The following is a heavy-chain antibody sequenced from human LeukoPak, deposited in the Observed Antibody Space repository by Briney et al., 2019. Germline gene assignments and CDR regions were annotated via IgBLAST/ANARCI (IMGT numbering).Heavy chain of an antibody. V-gene: IGHV1-8*01. CDR2: MNPNSGNT. CDR1: GYTFTSYD. Sequence: GASVKVSCKASGYTFTSYDINWVRQATGQGLEWMGWMNPNSGNTGYAQKFQGRVTMTRNTSISTAYMELSSLRSEDTAMYYCARGPKQLWLRYYYYGMDVWGQGTTVTVSS. D-gene: IGHD5-18*01. CDR3: ARGPKQLWLRYYYYGMDV. J-gene: IGHJ6*02.